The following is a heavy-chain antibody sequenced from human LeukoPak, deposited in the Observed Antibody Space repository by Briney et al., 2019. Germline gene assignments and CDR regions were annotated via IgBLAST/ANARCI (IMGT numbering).Heavy chain of an antibody. J-gene: IGHJ4*02. V-gene: IGHV3-48*04. CDR3: ARVGYSSSWSPSDY. CDR1: GFTLSTYA. Sequence: PGGSLRLSCAASGFTLSTYAMSGVRQTPGKGLEWVSSISRSGSTKYYADSVKGRFTISRDNAKNSLFLQMNSLRAEDTAVYYCARVGYSSSWSPSDYWGQGALVTVSS. D-gene: IGHD6-13*01. CDR2: ISRSGSTK.